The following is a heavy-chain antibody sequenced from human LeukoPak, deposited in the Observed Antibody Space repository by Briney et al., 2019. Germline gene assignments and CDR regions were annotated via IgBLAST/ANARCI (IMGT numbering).Heavy chain of an antibody. D-gene: IGHD4-23*01. V-gene: IGHV4-4*07. J-gene: IGHJ3*02. CDR2: IYTSGST. Sequence: SETLSLTCTVSGGSISGYYWSWIRQPAGKGLEWIGRIYTSGSTNYNPSLKSRVTMSVDTSKNQFSLKLSFVTAADTAVYYCARGPQDYGGHSDYNDAFDIWGQGTMVTVSS. CDR1: GGSISGYY. CDR3: ARGPQDYGGHSDYNDAFDI.